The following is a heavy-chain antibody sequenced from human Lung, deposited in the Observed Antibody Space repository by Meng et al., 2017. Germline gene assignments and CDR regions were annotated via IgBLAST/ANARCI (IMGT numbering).Heavy chain of an antibody. CDR2: IYNSGST. Sequence: VQLEEAGPGLVKPSQTPSLTCPVSGGSISSSTDYWSWIRQPPWKGLEWSGHIYNSGSTYYNPSPKSPITISVDTSKNQFSLKLSSVTAADTAVYYCARGQKGYFDLWGRGTLVTVSS. V-gene: IGHV4-30-4*01. CDR1: GGSISSSTDY. J-gene: IGHJ2*01. CDR3: ARGQKGYFDL.